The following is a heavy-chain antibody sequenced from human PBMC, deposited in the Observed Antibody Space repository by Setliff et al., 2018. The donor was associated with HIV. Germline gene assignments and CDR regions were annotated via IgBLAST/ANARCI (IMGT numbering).Heavy chain of an antibody. V-gene: IGHV3-23*01. CDR2: ISGLGGGTI. Sequence: GGSLRLSCAASGFTFSTYPMSWVRQAPGKGLEWVSYISGLGGGTIYYADSVRGRFTISRDKYENTLYLQMNSLRPEDTAVYYCARVQQQLLQEDDYFDYWGQGTLVTVSS. D-gene: IGHD6-13*01. CDR1: GFTFSTYP. CDR3: ARVQQQLLQEDDYFDY. J-gene: IGHJ4*02.